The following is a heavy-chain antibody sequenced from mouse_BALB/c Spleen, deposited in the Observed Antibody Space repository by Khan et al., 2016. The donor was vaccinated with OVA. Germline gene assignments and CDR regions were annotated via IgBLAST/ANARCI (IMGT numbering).Heavy chain of an antibody. V-gene: IGHV2-6-4*01. CDR2: IWGGGGT. Sequence: VQLVESGPGLVAPSQSLSITRTVSGFSLSGYNIHWVRQPPGKGLEWLGIIWGGGGTDYNSTLKSRLSISKDNSKCQAFLKMNSLQADDSAMYYCARAYYRYDGYYAMDYWGQGTSGTVSS. CDR1: GFSLSGYN. D-gene: IGHD2-14*01. J-gene: IGHJ4*01. CDR3: ARAYYRYDGYYAMDY.